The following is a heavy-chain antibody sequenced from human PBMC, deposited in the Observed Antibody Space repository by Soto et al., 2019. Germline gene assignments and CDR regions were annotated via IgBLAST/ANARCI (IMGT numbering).Heavy chain of an antibody. V-gene: IGHV4-30-4*01. CDR1: GGSISSGDYY. Sequence: QVQLQESGPGLVKPSQTLSLICDVSGGSISSGDYYWSWIRRPPGKGLEWIGYIYHTGRTDYSPSLKSPRAISVDTSTNKFSLKLRSVTAADTAMYSCARIRDGYNPGAFDFWGQGTMVTVSS. D-gene: IGHD5-12*01. CDR2: IYHTGRT. CDR3: ARIRDGYNPGAFDF. J-gene: IGHJ3*01.